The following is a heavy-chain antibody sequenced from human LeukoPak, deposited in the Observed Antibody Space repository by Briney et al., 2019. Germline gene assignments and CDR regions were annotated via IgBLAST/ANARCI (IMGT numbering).Heavy chain of an antibody. D-gene: IGHD3-9*01. CDR2: IKQDGSEK. J-gene: IGHJ4*02. Sequence: GGSLRLSCAASGFTFSSYGMSWVGQAPGKGMEWVANIKQDGSEKYYVDSVKGRFTISRDNAKNSLYLQMNSLRAEDTAVYYCARDRYYDILTGGDYWGQGTLVTVSS. V-gene: IGHV3-7*01. CDR1: GFTFSSYG. CDR3: ARDRYYDILTGGDY.